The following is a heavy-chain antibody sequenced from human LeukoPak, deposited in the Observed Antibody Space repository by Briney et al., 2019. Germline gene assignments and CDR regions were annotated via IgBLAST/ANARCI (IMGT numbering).Heavy chain of an antibody. CDR3: ARLSIASRVRIFDY. CDR2: LSKSGST. J-gene: IGHJ4*02. Sequence: PSETLSLTCTVSGGSISSYYWSWIRLPPGKGLEWIGYLSKSGSTNYKPSLKSRVTISLDTSKNQFSLKLNSVTAADTAVYYCARLSIASRVRIFDYWGQGTLVTVSS. V-gene: IGHV4-59*08. D-gene: IGHD6-6*01. CDR1: GGSISSYY.